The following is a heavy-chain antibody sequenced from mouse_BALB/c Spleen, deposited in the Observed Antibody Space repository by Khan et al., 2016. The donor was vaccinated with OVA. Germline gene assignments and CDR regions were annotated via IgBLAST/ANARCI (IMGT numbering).Heavy chain of an antibody. V-gene: IGHV5-17*02. Sequence: EVKLVESGGGLVQPGGSRKLSCVASGFTLSSFGMHWVRQAPMKGLEWVAYISSGSSTIYYVDTVKGRFTISRDNPTNTLFLQMTSLRSEDSAMFDCARAGGNFLWYCDVWGAGTSVTVSS. CDR1: GFTLSSFG. CDR2: ISSGSSTI. CDR3: ARAGGNFLWYCDV. J-gene: IGHJ1*01. D-gene: IGHD2-1*01.